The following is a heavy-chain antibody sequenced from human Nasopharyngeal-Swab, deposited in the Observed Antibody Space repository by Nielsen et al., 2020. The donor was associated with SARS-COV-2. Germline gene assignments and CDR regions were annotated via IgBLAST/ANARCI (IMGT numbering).Heavy chain of an antibody. CDR2: INTNTGNP. J-gene: IGHJ5*02. CDR1: GYTFTSYA. CDR3: ARLGQLLWFGELLYSHSGHWFDP. D-gene: IGHD3-10*01. Sequence: ASVKVSCKASGYTFTSYAMNWVRQAPGQGLEWMGWINTNTGNPTYAQGFTGRFVFSLDTSVSTAYLQISSLKAEDTAVYYCARLGQLLWFGELLYSHSGHWFDPWGQGTLVTVSS. V-gene: IGHV7-4-1*02.